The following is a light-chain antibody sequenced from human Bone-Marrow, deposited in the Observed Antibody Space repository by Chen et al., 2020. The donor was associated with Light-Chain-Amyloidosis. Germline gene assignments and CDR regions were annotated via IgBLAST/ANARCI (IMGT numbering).Light chain of an antibody. V-gene: IGKV3-20*01. J-gene: IGKJ4*01. CDR2: GSS. CDR1: QTISSNY. Sequence: EIVLTQSPGTLSLSPGEGANLSCRASQTISSNYLTWYQHKFVQAPRLLIYGSSSRATGIPDRFTGSRSGTDFTLTINRLAPEDIAMYYCQQYGTSPLPFGGGTNVEIK. CDR3: QQYGTSPLP.